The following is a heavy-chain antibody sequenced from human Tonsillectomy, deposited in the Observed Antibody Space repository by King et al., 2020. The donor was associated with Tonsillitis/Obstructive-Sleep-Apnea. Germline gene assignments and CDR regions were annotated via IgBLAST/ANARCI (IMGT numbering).Heavy chain of an antibody. J-gene: IGHJ5*02. CDR3: ASVAVAGTGWFDP. CDR2: INHSGSI. CDR1: GGSFSGYY. V-gene: IGHV4-34*01. D-gene: IGHD6-19*01. Sequence: VQLQQWGAGLLKPSETLSLTCAVYGGSFSGYYWSWIRQPPGKGLEWIGEINHSGSINYNPSLKSRVTISVDTSKNQFSLKLSSVTAADTAVYYWASVAVAGTGWFDPWGQGTLVTVSS.